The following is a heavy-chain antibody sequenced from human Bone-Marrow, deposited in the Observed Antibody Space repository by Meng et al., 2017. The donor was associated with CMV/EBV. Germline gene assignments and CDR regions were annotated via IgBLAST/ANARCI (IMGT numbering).Heavy chain of an antibody. Sequence: SVKVSCKASGGTFSSYTISWVRQAPGQGLEWMGRIIPILGIANYAQKFQGRVTITADKSTSTAYMELSSLRSEDTAVYYCAIIIYCSSTSCYSYYYYGMDVWGQGTTVTVSS. D-gene: IGHD2-2*02. CDR2: IIPILGIA. CDR1: GGTFSSYT. J-gene: IGHJ6*02. V-gene: IGHV1-69*02. CDR3: AIIIYCSSTSCYSYYYYGMDV.